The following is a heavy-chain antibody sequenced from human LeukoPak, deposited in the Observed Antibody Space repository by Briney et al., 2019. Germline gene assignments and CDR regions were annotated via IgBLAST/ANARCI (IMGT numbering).Heavy chain of an antibody. CDR2: ISYDGSNK. D-gene: IGHD3-22*01. CDR3: AKDYDSSGLGPSDAFDI. Sequence: PGGSLRLSCAASGFTFSSYAMHWVRQAPGKGLEWVAVISYDGSNKYYADSVKGRFTISRDNSKNTLYLQMNSLRAEDTAVYYCAKDYDSSGLGPSDAFDIWGQGTMVTVSS. CDR1: GFTFSSYA. V-gene: IGHV3-30-3*01. J-gene: IGHJ3*02.